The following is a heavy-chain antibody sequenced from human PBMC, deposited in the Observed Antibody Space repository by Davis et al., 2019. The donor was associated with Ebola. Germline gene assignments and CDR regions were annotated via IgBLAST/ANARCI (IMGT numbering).Heavy chain of an antibody. CDR1: GVTSSSYA. Sequence: AASVKVSCKAAGVTSSSYAISWVRQAPGQGPEWMGGIIPVYGTANYAQKFQGRVTITADKSTRIAYMELNSLTSEDTAVYYCARGPSVATAHYFDYWGQGTLVTVSS. J-gene: IGHJ4*02. CDR2: IIPVYGTA. CDR3: ARGPSVATAHYFDY. V-gene: IGHV1-69*06. D-gene: IGHD2-21*02.